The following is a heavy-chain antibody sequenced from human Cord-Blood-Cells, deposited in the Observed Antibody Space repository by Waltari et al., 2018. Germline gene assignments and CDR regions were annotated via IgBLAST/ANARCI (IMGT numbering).Heavy chain of an antibody. J-gene: IGHJ4*02. CDR3: ARGMLKQLDFDY. CDR2: MNPNSGNT. CDR1: GYTCTSYD. Sequence: QVQLVQSGAEVKKPGASVKVSCTASGYTCTSYDIHWVRQATGQGLGWMGWMNPNSGNTGYAQKFQGRVTMTRNTSISTAYMELSSLRSEDTAVYYCARGMLKQLDFDYWGQGTLVTVSS. D-gene: IGHD6-6*01. V-gene: IGHV1-8*01.